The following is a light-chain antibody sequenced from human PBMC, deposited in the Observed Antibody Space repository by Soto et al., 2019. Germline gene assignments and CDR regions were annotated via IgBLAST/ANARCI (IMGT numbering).Light chain of an antibody. CDR3: QHRRNWPLT. J-gene: IGKJ4*01. Sequence: PGETATLSCRASQRVNNQLAWYQQKPGQAPRLLIYDASTRATGIPARISGSGSGADFTLTISSLEPEDFAVYYCQHRRNWPLTFGGGTKVEIK. V-gene: IGKV3-11*01. CDR2: DAS. CDR1: QRVNNQ.